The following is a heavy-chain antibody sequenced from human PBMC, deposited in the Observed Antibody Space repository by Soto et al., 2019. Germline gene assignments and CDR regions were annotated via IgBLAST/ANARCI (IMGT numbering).Heavy chain of an antibody. CDR3: ARAPAYYYDSSGYYDY. J-gene: IGHJ4*02. V-gene: IGHV1-18*04. CDR2: ISAYNGNT. CDR1: GYTFTSYG. Sequence: GASVKVSCKASGYTFTSYGISWVRQAPGQGLEWMGWISAYNGNTNYAQKLQGRVTMTTDTSTSTAYMELRSLRSDDTAVYYCARAPAYYYDSSGYYDYWGQGTLVTVSS. D-gene: IGHD3-22*01.